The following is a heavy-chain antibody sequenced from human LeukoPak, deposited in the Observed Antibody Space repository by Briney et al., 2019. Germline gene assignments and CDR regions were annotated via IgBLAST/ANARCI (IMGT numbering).Heavy chain of an antibody. V-gene: IGHV4-4*09. Sequence: SETLSLTCTVSGGSLSSYYRSWIRQPPGKGLEWIGYIYTSGSTNYNPSLKSRVTISVDTSKNQFSLKLSSVTAADTAVYYCARHTVTKGVDYWGQGTLVTVSS. D-gene: IGHD4-17*01. J-gene: IGHJ4*02. CDR2: IYTSGST. CDR1: GGSLSSYY. CDR3: ARHTVTKGVDY.